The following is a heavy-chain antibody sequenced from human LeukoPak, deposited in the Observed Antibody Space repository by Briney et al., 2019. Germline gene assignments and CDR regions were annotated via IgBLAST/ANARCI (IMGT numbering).Heavy chain of an antibody. D-gene: IGHD3-22*01. CDR2: INPNSGGT. Sequence: ASVKVSCKASGGTLSSYAISWVRQAPGQGLERMRWINPNSGGTNYAQKFQGRVTMTRDTSISTAYMELSRLRSDDTAVYYCARDYDSSGYYPYFDYWGQGTLVTVSS. CDR3: ARDYDSSGYYPYFDY. J-gene: IGHJ4*02. CDR1: GGTLSSYA. V-gene: IGHV1-2*02.